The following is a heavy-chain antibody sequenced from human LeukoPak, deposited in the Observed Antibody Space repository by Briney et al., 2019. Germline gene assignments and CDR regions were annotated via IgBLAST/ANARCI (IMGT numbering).Heavy chain of an antibody. Sequence: GGSLRLSCAASGFTFSSYSMNWVRQAPGKGLEWVSSISSSSSYIYYADSVKGRFTISRDNAKNSLYLQMNSLRAEDTAVYYCAKGNRYYYDSSGYYPIDYWGQGTLVTVSS. CDR3: AKGNRYYYDSSGYYPIDY. CDR1: GFTFSSYS. D-gene: IGHD3-22*01. J-gene: IGHJ4*02. V-gene: IGHV3-21*01. CDR2: ISSSSSYI.